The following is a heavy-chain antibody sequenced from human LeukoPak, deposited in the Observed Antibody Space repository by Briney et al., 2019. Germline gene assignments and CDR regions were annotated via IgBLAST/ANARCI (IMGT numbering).Heavy chain of an antibody. CDR1: GFTFSSYG. V-gene: IGHV3-30*18. CDR3: AKGSSSGSYYWFDP. CDR2: ISYDGSNK. Sequence: PGRSLRLSCAASGFTFSSYGMHWVRQAPGKGLEWVAVISYDGSNKYYADSVKGRFTISRDNSKNTLYLQMNSLRAEDTAVYYCAKGSSSGSYYWFDPWGQGTLVTVSS. J-gene: IGHJ5*02. D-gene: IGHD6-19*01.